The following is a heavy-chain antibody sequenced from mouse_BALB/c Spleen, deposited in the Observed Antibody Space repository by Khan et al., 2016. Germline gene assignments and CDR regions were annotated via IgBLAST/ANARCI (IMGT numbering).Heavy chain of an antibody. CDR3: ARKDRYGYFDY. Sequence: QVQLKQSGPGLVQPSQSLSITCTVSGFSLTSYGVHWVRQPPGKGLEWLGVIWSGGSTDYNAAFISRLSISKDNSKSQVFFKMNSLQAYDTAIYYCARKDRYGYFDYWGQGTTLTVSS. D-gene: IGHD2-14*01. V-gene: IGHV2-4*02. CDR2: IWSGGST. J-gene: IGHJ2*01. CDR1: GFSLTSYG.